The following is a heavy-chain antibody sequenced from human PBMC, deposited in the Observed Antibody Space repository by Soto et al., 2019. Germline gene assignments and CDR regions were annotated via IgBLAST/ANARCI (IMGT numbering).Heavy chain of an antibody. CDR2: IYYSGST. J-gene: IGHJ6*02. V-gene: IGHV4-59*01. CDR1: GGSISSYY. CDR3: ARDLAGYYYGMDV. D-gene: IGHD6-25*01. Sequence: PSETLSLTCTVSGGSISSYYWSWIRQPPGKGLEWIGYIYYSGSTNYNPSLKSRVTISVDTSKNQFSLKLSSVTAADTAVYYCARDLAGYYYGMDVRGQGTSVTVSS.